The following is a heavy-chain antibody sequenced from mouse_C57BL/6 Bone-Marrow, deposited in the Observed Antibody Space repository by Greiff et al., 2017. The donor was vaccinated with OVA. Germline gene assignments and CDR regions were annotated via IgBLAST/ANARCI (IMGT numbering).Heavy chain of an antibody. D-gene: IGHD2-1*01. CDR3: ARGDGNYVPYYVDY. Sequence: QVQLQQSGPELVKPGASVKISCKASGYAFSSSWMNWVKQRPGKGLEWIGRIYPGDGDTNYNGKFKGKATLTADKSSSTAYMQLSSLTSEDSAVYFGARGDGNYVPYYVDYWGQGTTLTVSS. V-gene: IGHV1-82*01. CDR1: GYAFSSSW. CDR2: IYPGDGDT. J-gene: IGHJ2*01.